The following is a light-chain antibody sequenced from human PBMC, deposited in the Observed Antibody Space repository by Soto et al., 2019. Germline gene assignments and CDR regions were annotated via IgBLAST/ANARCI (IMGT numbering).Light chain of an antibody. CDR2: EVS. J-gene: IGLJ3*02. CDR3: SSYTSSSTWV. CDR1: SSDVGNYNY. V-gene: IGLV2-14*01. Sequence: QSVLTQPASVSGSPGQSITISCTGTSSDVGNYNYVSWYQQHPGKAPKLMIYEVSNRPSGVSNRFSGSKSGNTASLTISGLQAEDEADYYCSSYTSSSTWVFGEGTQLTVL.